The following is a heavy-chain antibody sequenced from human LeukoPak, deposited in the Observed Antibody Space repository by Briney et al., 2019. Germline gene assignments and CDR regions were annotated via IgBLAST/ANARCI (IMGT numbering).Heavy chain of an antibody. CDR1: GGSISSYY. Sequence: SETLSLTCTVSGGSISSYYWSWIRQPPGKGLEWIGSIYYRGSTYYNPSLKSRVTISVDTSKNQFSLKLSSVTAADTAVYYCASPCIVGATDDAFDIWGQGTMVTVSS. CDR2: IYYRGST. CDR3: ASPCIVGATDDAFDI. V-gene: IGHV4-59*05. J-gene: IGHJ3*02. D-gene: IGHD1-26*01.